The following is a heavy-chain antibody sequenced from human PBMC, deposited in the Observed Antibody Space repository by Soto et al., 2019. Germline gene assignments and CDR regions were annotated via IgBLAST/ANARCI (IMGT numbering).Heavy chain of an antibody. CDR1: GFTFSRHW. CDR3: VRVGGFDPIHDY. D-gene: IGHD5-12*01. J-gene: IGHJ4*02. V-gene: IGHV3-74*01. Sequence: EVQLVESGGGLIQPGGSLRLSCAASGFTFSRHWMHWVRQTPGKGLMWVSRIDNDGVGTSYADSVRGRFTMSRDNAKNTLYLQMDNLRVEDTAVYFCVRVGGFDPIHDYWGQGTLVTVSS. CDR2: IDNDGVGT.